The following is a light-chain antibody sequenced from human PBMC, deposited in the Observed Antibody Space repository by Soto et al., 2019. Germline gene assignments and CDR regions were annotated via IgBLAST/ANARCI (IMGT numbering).Light chain of an antibody. CDR3: QQYGSSSSWT. CDR1: ESLSSNY. Sequence: EIVLTQSPGTLPLSPGERATLSCRASESLSSNYLAWHQQKPGQAPRLLIYGASSRATGIPDRFSGSGSGTDFTLTINRLEPEDFAVYYCQQYGSSSSWTFGQGTKVDIK. V-gene: IGKV3-20*01. J-gene: IGKJ1*01. CDR2: GAS.